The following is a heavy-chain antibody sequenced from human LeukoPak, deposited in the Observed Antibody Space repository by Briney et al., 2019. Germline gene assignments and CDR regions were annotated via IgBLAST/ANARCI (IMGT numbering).Heavy chain of an antibody. Sequence: ASVKVSCKTSGYSFTGQYMHWMRQAPGQGLEWMGRINLRSGATNYAQKFQDRVTVTRDTSITTVYIEVSRLRSDDTAVYYCRLVTTGDYWGQGTLVTVSS. CDR2: INLRSGAT. D-gene: IGHD3-9*01. CDR3: RLVTTGDY. J-gene: IGHJ4*02. CDR1: GYSFTGQY. V-gene: IGHV1-2*06.